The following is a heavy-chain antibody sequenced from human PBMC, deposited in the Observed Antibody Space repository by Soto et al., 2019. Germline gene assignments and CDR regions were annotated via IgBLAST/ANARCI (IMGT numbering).Heavy chain of an antibody. J-gene: IGHJ3*02. Sequence: GGSLRLSCAASGFTFSSYSMNWVRQAPGKGLEWVSYISSSSSTIYYADSVKGRFTISRDNAKNSLYLQMNSLRDEDTAVYYCARDSKAKCGGDCYSDAFDIWGQGTMVTV. V-gene: IGHV3-48*02. CDR1: GFTFSSYS. CDR3: ARDSKAKCGGDCYSDAFDI. D-gene: IGHD2-21*02. CDR2: ISSSSSTI.